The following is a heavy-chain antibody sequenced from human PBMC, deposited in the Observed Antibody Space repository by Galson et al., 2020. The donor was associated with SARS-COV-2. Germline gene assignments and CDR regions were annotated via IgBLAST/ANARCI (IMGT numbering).Heavy chain of an antibody. CDR2: IYYTESN. V-gene: IGHV4-39*01. J-gene: IGHJ4*02. Sequence: SETLSLTCTVSGGSISSSNYYWGWVRQPPGEGLKWIGSIYYTESNYYNPSLTSRVTMSVDTSRNQFSLKLSSVTAADTAVYYCARQILTGYYSFYYFDFWGQGTLVTVSS. D-gene: IGHD3-9*01. CDR3: ARQILTGYYSFYYFDF. CDR1: GGSISSSNYY.